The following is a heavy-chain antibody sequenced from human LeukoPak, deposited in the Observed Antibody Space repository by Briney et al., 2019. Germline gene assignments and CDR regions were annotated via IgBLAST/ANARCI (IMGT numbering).Heavy chain of an antibody. J-gene: IGHJ4*02. D-gene: IGHD5-12*01. V-gene: IGHV4-34*01. CDR1: GGSFSGYF. CDR2: INLSGST. CDR3: ARAEPWIHQQIDY. Sequence: KSSETLSLTCAVYGGSFSGYFWSWIRQPPGKGLEWIGEINLSGSTKYNPSLKDRATISVDTSKNQFSLRLSSVTAADTAVYYCARAEPWIHQQIDYWGQGTLVSVSS.